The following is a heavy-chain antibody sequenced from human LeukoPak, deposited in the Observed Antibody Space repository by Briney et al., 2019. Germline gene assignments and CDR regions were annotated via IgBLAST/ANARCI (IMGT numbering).Heavy chain of an antibody. CDR3: ARGHSIVVVPAAIGYLFSDY. CDR1: GFTFSSYE. V-gene: IGHV3-48*03. J-gene: IGHJ4*02. CDR2: ISSSGSTI. D-gene: IGHD2-2*01. Sequence: PGGSLRLSCAASGFTFSSYEMNWVRQAPGKGLEWVSYISSSGSTIYYADSVKGRFTISRYNAKNSLYLQMHSLRAEDTAVYYCARGHSIVVVPAAIGYLFSDYWGQGTLVTVSS.